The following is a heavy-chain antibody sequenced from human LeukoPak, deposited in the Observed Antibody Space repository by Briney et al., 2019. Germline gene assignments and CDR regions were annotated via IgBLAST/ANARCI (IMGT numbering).Heavy chain of an antibody. CDR1: GGTFSSYA. CDR2: INPNSGGT. Sequence: GSSVKVSCKASGGTFSSYAISWVRQAPGQGLEWMGRINPNSGGTNYAQKFQGRVTMTRDTSISTAYMELSRLRSDDTAVYYCARDLDYGDYGSEKGFDYWGQGTLVTVSS. D-gene: IGHD4-17*01. V-gene: IGHV1-2*06. J-gene: IGHJ4*02. CDR3: ARDLDYGDYGSEKGFDY.